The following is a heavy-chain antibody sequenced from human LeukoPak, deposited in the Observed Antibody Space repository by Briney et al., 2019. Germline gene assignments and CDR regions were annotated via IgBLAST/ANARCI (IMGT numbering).Heavy chain of an antibody. Sequence: SVKVSCKASGYTFTSYGISWVRQAPGQGLEWMGGIIPIFGTANYAQKFQGRVTITTDESTSTAYMELSSLRSEDTAVYYCARAQGGGYAYWGQGTLVTVSS. CDR3: ARAQGGGYAY. CDR2: IIPIFGTA. CDR1: GYTFTSYG. J-gene: IGHJ4*02. D-gene: IGHD5-12*01. V-gene: IGHV1-69*05.